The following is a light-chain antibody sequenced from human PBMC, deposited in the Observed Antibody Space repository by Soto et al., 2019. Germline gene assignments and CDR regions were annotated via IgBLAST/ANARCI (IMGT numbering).Light chain of an antibody. CDR1: QSISKY. J-gene: IGKJ1*01. Sequence: DIQMTQSPSSLSASVGDRVIITCRASQSISKYLNWYQHKPGKVPTLLIYTASSLQSGVPSRFSGSGSGTEFTLTISSLQPGDFATYYCQQSGDTPPWTFGQGTKVDIK. CDR3: QQSGDTPPWT. CDR2: TAS. V-gene: IGKV1-39*01.